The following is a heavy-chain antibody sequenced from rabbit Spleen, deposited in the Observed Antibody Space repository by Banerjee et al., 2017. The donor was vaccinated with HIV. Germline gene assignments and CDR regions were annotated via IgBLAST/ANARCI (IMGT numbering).Heavy chain of an antibody. Sequence: QEQVKETGGGLVQPGGSLTLSCKASGFPFSNKAVMCWVRQAPGKGLEWIACINTATGKPVYATWAKGRFTISTASSTTVTLQMTSLTAADTATYFCARDTSTSFSTYGMDLWGPGTLVTVS. CDR2: INTATGKP. V-gene: IGHV1S45*01. J-gene: IGHJ6*01. CDR3: ARDTSTSFSTYGMDL. D-gene: IGHD1-1*01. CDR1: GFPFSNKAV.